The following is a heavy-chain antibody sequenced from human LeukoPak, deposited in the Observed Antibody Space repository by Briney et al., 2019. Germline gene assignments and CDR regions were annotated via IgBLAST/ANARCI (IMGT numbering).Heavy chain of an antibody. CDR2: ISSSTVYI. Sequence: PGGSLRLSCGASGFTFNSYAMNWVRQAPGKGLEWVSSISSSTVYIYYADSVKGRFTISRDNAKNSLYLQMNSLRAEDTAVYYCARSSSWTDFDSWGQGTLVTVSS. V-gene: IGHV3-21*01. D-gene: IGHD6-13*01. J-gene: IGHJ4*02. CDR1: GFTFNSYA. CDR3: ARSSSWTDFDS.